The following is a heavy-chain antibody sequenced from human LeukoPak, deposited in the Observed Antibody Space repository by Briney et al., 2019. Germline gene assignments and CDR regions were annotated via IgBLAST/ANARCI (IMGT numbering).Heavy chain of an antibody. CDR3: ARQMSDFWSGYSAPQNWFDP. CDR1: GYSFTSYW. J-gene: IGHJ5*02. Sequence: GESLKISCKGSGYSFTSYWIGWVRQMPGKGLEWMGIIYPGDSDTRYSPSFQGQVTISADKSISTAYPQWSSLKASDTAMYYCARQMSDFWSGYSAPQNWFDPWGQGTLVTVSS. CDR2: IYPGDSDT. D-gene: IGHD3-3*01. V-gene: IGHV5-51*01.